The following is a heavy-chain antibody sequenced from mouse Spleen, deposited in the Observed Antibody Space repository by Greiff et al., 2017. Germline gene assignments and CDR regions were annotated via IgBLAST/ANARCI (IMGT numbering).Heavy chain of an antibody. CDR2: INPYNGGT. V-gene: IGHV1-19*01. CDR1: GYTFTDYY. CDR3: AREGYRYDRAWFAY. Sequence: VQLQQSGPVLVKPGASVKMSCKASGYTFTDYYMNWVKQSHGKSLEWIGVINPYNGGTSYNQKFKGKATLTVDKSSSTAYMELNSLTSEDSAVYYCAREGYRYDRAWFAYWGQGTLVTVSA. J-gene: IGHJ3*01. D-gene: IGHD2-14*01.